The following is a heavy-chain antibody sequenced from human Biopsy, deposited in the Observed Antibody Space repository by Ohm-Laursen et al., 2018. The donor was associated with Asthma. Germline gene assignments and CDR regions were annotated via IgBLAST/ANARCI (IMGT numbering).Heavy chain of an antibody. CDR3: ARVSVVKHYCYYGLDF. V-gene: IGHV3-30-3*01. CDR2: ISYDGSDK. J-gene: IGHJ6*02. Sequence: SLRLSCAASGFTFNDYAIYWVRQAPGKGLEWVAFISYDGSDKFYADAVKGRFTISRDNSRNTLDLQMNRLTFEDTAVYYCARVSVVKHYCYYGLDFWGPGTTVTVFS. CDR1: GFTFNDYA.